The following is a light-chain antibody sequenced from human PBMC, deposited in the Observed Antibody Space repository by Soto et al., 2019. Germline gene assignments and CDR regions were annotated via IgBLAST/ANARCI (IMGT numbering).Light chain of an antibody. J-gene: IGLJ1*01. CDR2: YTS. V-gene: IGLV1-44*01. Sequence: QSVLTQSPSASGTPGQGVTISCSGRSSNIGSNSVSWYQHLPGTAPKLVIYYTSGRPSGVPDRFSGSKSGTSASLAISGLQSEDEADYYCATWDDSLDGYFFGTGTKVTVL. CDR3: ATWDDSLDGYF. CDR1: SSNIGSNS.